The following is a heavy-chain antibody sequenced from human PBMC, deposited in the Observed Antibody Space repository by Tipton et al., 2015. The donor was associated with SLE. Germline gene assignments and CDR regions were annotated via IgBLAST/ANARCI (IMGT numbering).Heavy chain of an antibody. Sequence: QSGAEVKKPGASVKVSCKASGYTFTSYGISWVRQAPGQGLEWMGGIIPIFGTANYAQKFQGRVTITADESTSTAYMELSSLRSEDTAVYYCGRDSSSWDDAFDSWGQGTMVTVAS. V-gene: IGHV1-69*13. CDR2: IIPIFGTA. CDR1: GYTFTSYG. J-gene: IGHJ3*02. CDR3: GRDSSSWDDAFDS. D-gene: IGHD6-13*01.